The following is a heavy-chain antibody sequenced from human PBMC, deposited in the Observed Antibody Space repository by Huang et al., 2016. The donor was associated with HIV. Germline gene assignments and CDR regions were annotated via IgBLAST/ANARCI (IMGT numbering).Heavy chain of an antibody. CDR2: ISVRGKG. CDR3: ARQTAPDNGDYDFFLRY. J-gene: IGHJ4*02. V-gene: IGHV4-59*05. Sequence: QLQLQESGPGQVFPSETLSVTCVVSGGCLVKDYFPEPVTVSWKGLEWIGGISVRGKGYYNPSLKSRVSMSVDASNNRFSATLGAVTPADTATYYCARQTAPDNGDYDFFLRYWGQGTPVIVSS. D-gene: IGHD2-21*01. CDR1: GGCLVKDYF.